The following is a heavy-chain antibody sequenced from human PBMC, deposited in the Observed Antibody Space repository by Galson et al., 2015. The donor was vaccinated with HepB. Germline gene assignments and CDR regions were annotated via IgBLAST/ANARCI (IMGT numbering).Heavy chain of an antibody. Sequence: SVKVSCKASGYTFTSYGISWVRQAPGQGLEWMGWISAYNGNTNYVQKIQGRVTMTTDTSTSTAYMELRSLRSDDTAVYYCAGDLKLFIAARPPGWFDPWGHGTLVTVSS. CDR3: AGDLKLFIAARPPGWFDP. D-gene: IGHD6-6*01. V-gene: IGHV1-18*04. J-gene: IGHJ5*02. CDR2: ISAYNGNT. CDR1: GYTFTSYG.